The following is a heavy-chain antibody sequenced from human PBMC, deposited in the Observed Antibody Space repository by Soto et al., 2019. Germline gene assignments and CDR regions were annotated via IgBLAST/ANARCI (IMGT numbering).Heavy chain of an antibody. D-gene: IGHD6-13*01. V-gene: IGHV1-69*01. CDR1: GGTLSRSA. CDR2: IIPIFGAA. J-gene: IGHJ4*02. CDR3: GTGSSCTKVES. Sequence: QVQLMQSGAEVKKPGSSGKVSCKASGGTLSRSAISWVRQAPGQGLEWIGGIIPIFGAAISAQKFRGRVSIIADESTRTAYMEMSSLRSDDTAVYYCGTGSSCTKVESWGQGTLVTVSS.